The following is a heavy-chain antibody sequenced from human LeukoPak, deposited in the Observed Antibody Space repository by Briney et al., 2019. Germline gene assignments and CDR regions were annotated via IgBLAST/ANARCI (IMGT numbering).Heavy chain of an antibody. D-gene: IGHD1-26*01. CDR1: GFTFSSYG. CDR2: ISYDGSNK. CDR3: AKFGSEWELLIDY. J-gene: IGHJ4*02. Sequence: GGSLRLSCAASGFTFSSYGMHWVRQAPGKGLEWVAVISYDGSNKYYADSVKGRFTISRDNSKNTLYLQMNSLRAEDTAVHYCAKFGSEWELLIDYWGQGTLVTVSS. V-gene: IGHV3-30*18.